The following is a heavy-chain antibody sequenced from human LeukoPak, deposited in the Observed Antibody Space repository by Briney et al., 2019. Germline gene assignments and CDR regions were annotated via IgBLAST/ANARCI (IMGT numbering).Heavy chain of an antibody. CDR2: IKQGGREK. J-gene: IGHJ4*02. Sequence: GGSLRLSCVVSGLIFHDYSMSWVRQAPGKGLEWVANIKQGGREKYYVDSVKGRFTISRDNAKNSLYLQMNSLRAEDTAVYYCAREGREGYGFDYWGQGTLVTVSS. D-gene: IGHD5-24*01. V-gene: IGHV3-7*01. CDR3: AREGREGYGFDY. CDR1: GLIFHDYS.